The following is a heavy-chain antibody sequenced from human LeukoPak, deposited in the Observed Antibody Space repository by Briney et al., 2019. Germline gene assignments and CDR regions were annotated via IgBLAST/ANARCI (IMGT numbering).Heavy chain of an antibody. D-gene: IGHD1-1*01. CDR3: ARTGEVY. CDR2: ISYDGSNK. V-gene: IGHV3-30-3*01. Sequence: GGSLRLSCAASGFTFSSYAMNWVRQAPGKGLEWVAVISYDGSNKYYADSVKGRFTISRDNAKNSLYLQMNSLRAEDTAVYYCARTGEVYWGQGTLVTVSS. J-gene: IGHJ4*02. CDR1: GFTFSSYA.